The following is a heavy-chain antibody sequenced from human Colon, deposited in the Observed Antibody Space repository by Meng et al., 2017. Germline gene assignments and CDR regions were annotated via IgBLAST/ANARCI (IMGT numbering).Heavy chain of an antibody. CDR3: ASSIAAAGINFDY. CDR2: IYYSGST. D-gene: IGHD6-13*01. V-gene: IGHV4-39*07. Sequence: LQVAGPGMVQPSEPLSPPCTVSGGSISSSSYYWGWIRQPPGKGLEWIGSIYYSGSTYYNPSLKSRVTISVDTSKNQFSLKLSSVTAADTAVYYCASSIAAAGINFDYWGQGTLVTVSS. CDR1: GGSISSSSYY. J-gene: IGHJ4*02.